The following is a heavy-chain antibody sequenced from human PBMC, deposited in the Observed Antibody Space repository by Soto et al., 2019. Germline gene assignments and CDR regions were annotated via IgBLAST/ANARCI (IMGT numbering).Heavy chain of an antibody. CDR3: AWLHVMVVAGSTWDY. Sequence: KASETLSLTCTVCGYSISSGSCWAWIRQPPGEGPEWVASMSHGGTTLYNPSLKRQITISVGTSNKQSSLTLTCVTAADPAVYYCAWLHVMVVAGSTWDYGGHGTLVTVS. J-gene: IGHJ4*01. CDR1: GYSISSGSC. V-gene: IGHV4-38-2*02. D-gene: IGHD6-19*01. CDR2: MSHGGTT.